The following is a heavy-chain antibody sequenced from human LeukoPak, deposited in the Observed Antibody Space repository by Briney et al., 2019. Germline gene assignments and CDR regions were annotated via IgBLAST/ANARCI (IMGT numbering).Heavy chain of an antibody. D-gene: IGHD6-13*01. J-gene: IGHJ5*02. Sequence: PSETLSLTRTVSGPSISSYYCGWIRQPAGKGLEWTVYIYYSGSTSYRPSLKSRVTISVDTSKNQYSLTLSSVTAADTAVYYCARGEIAAVPWGEGTLVTVSS. CDR2: IYYSGST. CDR1: GPSISSYY. V-gene: IGHV4-59*01. CDR3: ARGEIAAVP.